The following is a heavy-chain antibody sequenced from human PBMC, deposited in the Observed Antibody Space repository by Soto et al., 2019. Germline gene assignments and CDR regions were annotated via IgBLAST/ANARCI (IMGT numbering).Heavy chain of an antibody. Sequence: ASETLSLTCTVSGGSIRSYYWTWIRQPPGKGLEWLGYIFYSGSTFYNPSLKSRVTISIHTSKSQFSLQLTSVTAADTAVYYWARGAADTAMVDTWGQGTLVTVSS. J-gene: IGHJ5*02. CDR3: ARGAADTAMVDT. V-gene: IGHV4-59*01. CDR2: IFYSGST. CDR1: GGSIRSYY. D-gene: IGHD5-18*01.